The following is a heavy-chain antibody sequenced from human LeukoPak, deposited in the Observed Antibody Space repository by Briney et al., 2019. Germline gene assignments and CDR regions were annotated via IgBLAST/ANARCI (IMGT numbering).Heavy chain of an antibody. CDR1: GFTVSSTY. J-gene: IGHJ4*02. V-gene: IGHV3-53*01. CDR2: IHGDGKT. CDR3: AKTFCGGDCQSWDK. D-gene: IGHD2-21*02. Sequence: GGSLRLSCAASGFTVSSTYMSWVRQAPGKGLEWVSLIHGDGKTDYADSVKGRFTVSRDNSKNTLYLQMNSLRDEDTAVYYCAKTFCGGDCQSWDKWGQGTLVTVSS.